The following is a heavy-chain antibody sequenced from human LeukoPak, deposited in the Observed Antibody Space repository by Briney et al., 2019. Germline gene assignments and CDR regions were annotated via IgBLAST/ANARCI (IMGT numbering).Heavy chain of an antibody. D-gene: IGHD3-3*01. V-gene: IGHV1-8*01. CDR2: MNPNSGNT. J-gene: IGHJ4*02. CDR1: GYTFTSYD. CDR3: ARGLTYYDFWSGYQDLYYFDY. Sequence: GASVKVSCKASGYTFTSYDINWVRQATGQGLEWMGWMNPNSGNTGYAQKFQGRVTITRNTSISTAYMELSSLRSEDTAVYYCARGLTYYDFWSGYQDLYYFDYWGQGTLVTVSS.